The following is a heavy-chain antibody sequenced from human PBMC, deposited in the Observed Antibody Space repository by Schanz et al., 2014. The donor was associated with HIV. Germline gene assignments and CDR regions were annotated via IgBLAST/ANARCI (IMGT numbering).Heavy chain of an antibody. J-gene: IGHJ6*02. D-gene: IGHD4-4*01. CDR3: AGVQGPPTFYYYYYGSDV. V-gene: IGHV3-30*03. CDR1: GFTFSHYG. CDR2: ISYDRSHK. Sequence: QVQLVESGGGVVQPGRSLRLSCAASGFTFSHYGMHWVRQAPGKGLEWVAVISYDRSHKYYADSVKGRFTISRDNSKNTLLLQMNSRGAEDTAVYYCAGVQGPPTFYYYYYGSDVWGQGTAVTVSS.